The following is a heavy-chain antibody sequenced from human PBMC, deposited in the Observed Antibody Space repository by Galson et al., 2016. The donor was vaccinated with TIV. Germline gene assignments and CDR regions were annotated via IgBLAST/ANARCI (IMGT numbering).Heavy chain of an antibody. V-gene: IGHV3-66*02. CDR1: TFNVNDNY. J-gene: IGHJ4*02. Sequence: SLRLSCAASTFNVNDNYMTWVRQTPGKGLEWVSIISSDGATHYSDSVKGRFTVFRDADKNTLYLQMNSLRPEDTAVYYCARDSEYSAYDPFHWGQGTLVTVSS. CDR3: ARDSEYSAYDPFH. D-gene: IGHD5-12*01. CDR2: ISSDGAT.